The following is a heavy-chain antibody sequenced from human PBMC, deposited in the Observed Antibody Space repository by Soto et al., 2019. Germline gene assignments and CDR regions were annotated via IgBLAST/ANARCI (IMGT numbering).Heavy chain of an antibody. CDR3: ARENSYFDY. CDR1: GYTFRNFG. Sequence: QIQLLQSGAEVKKPGASVKVTCKASGYTFRNFGISWVRQAPGQGLEWMGWISAYNANANYAQKFQGRLTMTADTSTRTAYMELRSLMSDDTAVYYCARENSYFDYWGQGTLVTVSS. J-gene: IGHJ4*02. V-gene: IGHV1-18*01. CDR2: ISAYNANA.